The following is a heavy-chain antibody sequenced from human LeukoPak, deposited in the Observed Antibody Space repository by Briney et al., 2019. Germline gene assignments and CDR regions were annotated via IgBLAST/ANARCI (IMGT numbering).Heavy chain of an antibody. J-gene: IGHJ5*02. CDR3: ARDWWFDP. CDR2: INSDGSTT. V-gene: IGHV3-74*01. CDR1: GFTFNGYW. Sequence: GGSLRLSCVGSGFTFNGYWMHWVRQGPGKELVWVSRINSDGSTTNCADSVKGRFTISRDNAKNTLYLQMNLLRAEDTGIYYCARDWWFDPWGQGTLVTVSS.